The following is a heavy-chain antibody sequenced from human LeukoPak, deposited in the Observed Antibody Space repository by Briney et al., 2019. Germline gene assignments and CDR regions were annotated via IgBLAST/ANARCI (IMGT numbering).Heavy chain of an antibody. CDR3: AKDGYCANGVCTSQIDY. Sequence: GGSLRLSCAASGFTFSSYAMSWVRQAPGKGLEWVSVISGSGGSTYYADSVKGRSTISRDNSKNTLYLQMNSLRAEDTAVYCCAKDGYCANGVCTSQIDYWGQGTLVTVSS. J-gene: IGHJ4*02. CDR2: ISGSGGST. CDR1: GFTFSSYA. V-gene: IGHV3-23*01. D-gene: IGHD2-8*01.